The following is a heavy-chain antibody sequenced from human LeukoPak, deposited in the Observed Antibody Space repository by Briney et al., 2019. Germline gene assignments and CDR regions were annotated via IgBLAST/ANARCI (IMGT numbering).Heavy chain of an antibody. D-gene: IGHD3-10*01. Sequence: PSETLSLTCAVSGGSISSSNWWSWVRQPPGKGLEWIGEIYHSGSTNYNPSLKSRVTISVDESKNQFSLKLSSVTAADTAVYYCARSDPYYYGSGSKITDAFDIWGQGTMVTVSS. J-gene: IGHJ3*02. V-gene: IGHV4-4*02. CDR1: GGSISSSNW. CDR2: IYHSGST. CDR3: ARSDPYYYGSGSKITDAFDI.